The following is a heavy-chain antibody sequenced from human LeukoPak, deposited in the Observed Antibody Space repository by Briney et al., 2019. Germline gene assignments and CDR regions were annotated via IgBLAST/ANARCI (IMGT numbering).Heavy chain of an antibody. D-gene: IGHD3-10*01. CDR3: ARDPAPGRGYWYFDL. J-gene: IGHJ2*01. CDR1: GGSISSYY. CDR2: IYTSGST. Sequence: SETLSLTCTVSGGSISSYYWSWIRQPAGKGLEWIGRIYTSGSTNYNPSLKSRVTMSVDTSKNQFSLKLSSVTAADMAVYYCARDPAPGRGYWYFDLWGRGTLVTVSS. V-gene: IGHV4-4*07.